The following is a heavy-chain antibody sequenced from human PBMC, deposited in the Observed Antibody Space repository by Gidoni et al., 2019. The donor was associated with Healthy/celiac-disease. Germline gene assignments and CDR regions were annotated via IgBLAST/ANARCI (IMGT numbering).Heavy chain of an antibody. Sequence: QVQLVQSGAEVKKPGASVKVSCKASGYTFTSYAMHWVRQAPGQRLEWMGWINAGNGNTKYSQKFQGRVTITRDTSASTAYMELSSLRSEDTAVYYCARVKAAGSKGWLYDYWGQGTLVTVSS. J-gene: IGHJ4*02. V-gene: IGHV1-3*01. CDR3: ARVKAAGSKGWLYDY. D-gene: IGHD3-10*01. CDR1: GYTFTSYA. CDR2: INAGNGNT.